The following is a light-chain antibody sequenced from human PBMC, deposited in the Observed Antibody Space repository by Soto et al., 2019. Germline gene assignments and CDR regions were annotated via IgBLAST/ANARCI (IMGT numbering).Light chain of an antibody. CDR3: QQRNNWPLT. J-gene: IGKJ5*01. CDR2: DAS. CDR1: QSVSSY. V-gene: IGKV3-11*01. Sequence: EIVLTQSPATLSLSPGERATLSCRASQSVSSYLAWFQQKPGQAPRLLIYDASNRATGIPARFSGSGSGTDFTLTISSLEPEDFAVYYRQQRNNWPLTFGQGTRLEIK.